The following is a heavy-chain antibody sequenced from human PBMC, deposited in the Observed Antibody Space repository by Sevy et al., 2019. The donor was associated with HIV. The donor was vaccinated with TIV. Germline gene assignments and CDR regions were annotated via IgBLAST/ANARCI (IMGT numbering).Heavy chain of an antibody. Sequence: ASVKVSCKASGYTFTSYGSSWVRQAPGQGLEWMGWISAYNGNTNYAQKLQGRVTMTTDTSKSTAYLEPRSLRSDDTAVCYCARVWDYYGSGSIRGPEDDYWGQGTLVTVSS. CDR1: GYTFTSYG. CDR2: ISAYNGNT. D-gene: IGHD3-10*01. V-gene: IGHV1-18*01. J-gene: IGHJ4*02. CDR3: ARVWDYYGSGSIRGPEDDY.